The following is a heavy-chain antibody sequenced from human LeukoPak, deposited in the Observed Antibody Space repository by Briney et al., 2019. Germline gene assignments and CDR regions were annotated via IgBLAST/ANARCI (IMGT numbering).Heavy chain of an antibody. D-gene: IGHD2-21*02. J-gene: IGHJ4*02. V-gene: IGHV4-59*01. CDR3: ARGGRLPRYFDY. CDR2: IYYSGST. Sequence: SETLSFTCTVSGGSISSYYWSWIRQPPGKGLEWIGYIYYSGSTNYNPSLKSRVTISVDTSKNQFSLKLSSVTAADTAVYYCARGGRLPRYFDYWGQGTLVTVSS. CDR1: GGSISSYY.